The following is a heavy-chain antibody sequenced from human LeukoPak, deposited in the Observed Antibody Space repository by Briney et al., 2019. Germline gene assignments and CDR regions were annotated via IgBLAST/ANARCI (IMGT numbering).Heavy chain of an antibody. D-gene: IGHD3-22*01. CDR2: ITWNSRIL. CDR1: GFAFGDYA. V-gene: IGHV3-9*03. CDR3: AKDGDSSLYGAFDI. Sequence: GRSLRLSCATSGFAFGDYAMHWVRQVPGKGLEWVSSITWNSRILGYADSVKGRFTISRDNAKNSLYLQMNSLGVEDMALYYCAKDGDSSLYGAFDIWGQGTMVTVSS. J-gene: IGHJ3*02.